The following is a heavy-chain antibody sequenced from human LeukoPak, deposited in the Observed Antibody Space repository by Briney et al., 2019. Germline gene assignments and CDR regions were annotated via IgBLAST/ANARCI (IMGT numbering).Heavy chain of an antibody. D-gene: IGHD1-26*01. J-gene: IGHJ6*02. Sequence: GGSLRLSCTASGFAFQAFEMHWVRQVPGKGLEWVSLIKSDGGKTDYADSVRGRFTISRDNGENSLYLQMNSLRSEDSASYYCATWAFYHGVDVWGQGTMVTVSS. CDR1: GFAFQAFE. CDR2: IKSDGGKT. V-gene: IGHV3-43*02. CDR3: ATWAFYHGVDV.